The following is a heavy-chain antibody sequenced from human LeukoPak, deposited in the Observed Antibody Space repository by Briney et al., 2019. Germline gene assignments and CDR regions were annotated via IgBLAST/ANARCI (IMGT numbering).Heavy chain of an antibody. CDR1: GFTFSSYG. V-gene: IGHV3-33*01. CDR2: IWYDGSNK. Sequence: GGSLRLSCAASGFTFSSYGMHWVRQAPGKGLEWVAVIWYDGSNKYYADSVKGRFTISRDNSKNTLYLQMNSLRAEGTAVYYCASTTISPVGGMDVWGQGTTVTVSS. CDR3: ASTTISPVGGMDV. D-gene: IGHD2/OR15-2a*01. J-gene: IGHJ6*02.